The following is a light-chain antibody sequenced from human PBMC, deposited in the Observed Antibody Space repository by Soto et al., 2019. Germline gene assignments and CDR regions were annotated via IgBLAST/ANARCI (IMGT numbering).Light chain of an antibody. V-gene: IGKV1-5*03. CDR2: EAS. Sequence: DIQMTQSPSTLSASVGDSVTITCRASQSISWWVAWFQQRPGKAPKLLISEASNLEGGVPSRFSGSGYGTEFTLTISSLQPDDFASYSCQQYHTSPWTFCQGTKVEIK. J-gene: IGKJ1*01. CDR1: QSISWW. CDR3: QQYHTSPWT.